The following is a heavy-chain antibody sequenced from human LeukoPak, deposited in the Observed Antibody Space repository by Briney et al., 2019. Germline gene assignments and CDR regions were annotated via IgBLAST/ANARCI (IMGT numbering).Heavy chain of an antibody. CDR3: AKDWATVTRAFDY. D-gene: IGHD4-17*01. CDR2: ISYDGSNK. Sequence: GGSLRLSCAASGFTFSSYAMHWVRQAPGKGLEWVAVISYDGSNKYYADSVKGRFTISRDNSKNTLYLQMNSLRAEDTAVYYCAKDWATVTRAFDYWGQGTLVTVSS. CDR1: GFTFSSYA. V-gene: IGHV3-30-3*01. J-gene: IGHJ4*02.